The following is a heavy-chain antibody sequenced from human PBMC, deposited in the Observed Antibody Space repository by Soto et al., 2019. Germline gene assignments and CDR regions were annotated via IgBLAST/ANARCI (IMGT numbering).Heavy chain of an antibody. CDR1: GFTFSSYA. J-gene: IGHJ2*01. D-gene: IGHD2-15*01. Sequence: GGSLRLSCAASGFTFSSYAMSWVRQAPGKGLEWVSAISGSGGSTYYADSVKGRFTISRDNSKNTLYLQMNSLRAEDTDVYYCAKSGVIAGTPTTHPALFDLWGRGTLVTVSS. CDR2: ISGSGGST. CDR3: AKSGVIAGTPTTHPALFDL. V-gene: IGHV3-23*01.